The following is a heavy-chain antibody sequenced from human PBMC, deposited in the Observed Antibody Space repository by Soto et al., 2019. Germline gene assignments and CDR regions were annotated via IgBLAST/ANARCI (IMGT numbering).Heavy chain of an antibody. J-gene: IGHJ4*02. D-gene: IGHD3-9*01. CDR2: ISGSGGST. CDR3: AKYLGAYYDILTGYYFPPAFDY. V-gene: IGHV3-23*01. Sequence: PGGSLRLSCAASGFTFSSYAMSWVRQAPGKGLEWVSAISGSGGSTYYADSVKGRFTISRDNSKNTLYLQMNSLRAEDTAVYYCAKYLGAYYDILTGYYFPPAFDYWGQGTLVTVSS. CDR1: GFTFSSYA.